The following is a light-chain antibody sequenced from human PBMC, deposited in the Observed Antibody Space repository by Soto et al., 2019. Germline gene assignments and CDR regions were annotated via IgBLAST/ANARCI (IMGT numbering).Light chain of an antibody. CDR2: GAS. CDR3: HQYGSSPRT. CDR1: QSVSSNY. Sequence: EIVLTQSPDTLSVSPGERATLSCRASQSVSSNYLAWYQQRPGQAPRLLMYGASRRATGIPDRFSGSGSGTDFTLTIARLGPEDFGMYYCHQYGSSPRTFGQGTKVEIK. J-gene: IGKJ1*01. V-gene: IGKV3-20*01.